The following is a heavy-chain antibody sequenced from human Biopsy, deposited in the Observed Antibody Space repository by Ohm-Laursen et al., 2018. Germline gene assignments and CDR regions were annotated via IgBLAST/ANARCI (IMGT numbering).Heavy chain of an antibody. CDR2: VDWDDYK. J-gene: IGHJ6*02. V-gene: IGHV2-70*11. Sequence: TQTLTLTCSFSGLSLSARGMCVSWIRQAPGKALEGLARVDWDDYKDYSASLQTKLSISKDTSNDQVVLTVNNVDPADTATYYCARTPILIVSAGLVYRHRRHLQGMDVWGQGIAVTVS. CDR3: ARTPILIVSAGLVYRHRRHLQGMDV. CDR1: GLSLSARGMC. D-gene: IGHD6-13*01.